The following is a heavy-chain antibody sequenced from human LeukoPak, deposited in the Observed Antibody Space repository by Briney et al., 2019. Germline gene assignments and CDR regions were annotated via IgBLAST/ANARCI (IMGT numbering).Heavy chain of an antibody. J-gene: IGHJ4*02. CDR3: ARSLRYFDWSYPINDY. V-gene: IGHV3-30*04. Sequence: PGGSLRLSCAASGFTFSSYAMHWVRQAPGKGLEWVAVISYDGSNKYYADSVKGRFTISRDNSKNTLYLQRNSLRAEDTAVYYCARSLRYFDWSYPINDYWGQGTLVTVSS. CDR1: GFTFSSYA. CDR2: ISYDGSNK. D-gene: IGHD3-9*01.